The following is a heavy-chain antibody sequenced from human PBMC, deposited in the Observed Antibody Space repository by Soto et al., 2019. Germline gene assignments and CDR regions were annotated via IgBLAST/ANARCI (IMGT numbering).Heavy chain of an antibody. CDR3: AHTGSSGYYLSYYYYGMDV. Sequence: SGPTLVNPTQTLTLTCTFSGFSLSTSGVGVGWIRQPPGKALEWLAPIYWNDDKRYSPSLKSRLTITKDTSKNQVVLTMTNMDPVDTATYYCAHTGSSGYYLSYYYYGMDVWGQGTTVTVSS. CDR2: IYWNDDK. D-gene: IGHD3-22*01. J-gene: IGHJ6*02. CDR1: GFSLSTSGVG. V-gene: IGHV2-5*01.